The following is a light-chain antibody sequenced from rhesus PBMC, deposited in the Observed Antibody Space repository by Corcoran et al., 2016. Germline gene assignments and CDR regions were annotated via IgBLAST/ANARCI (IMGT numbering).Light chain of an antibody. V-gene: IGKV1-32*01. CDR1: QDIGGY. CDR3: QRYYDLPWT. J-gene: IGKJ1*01. Sequence: DIQMTQSPSSLSASVGDRVTITWRSSQDIGGYVSWYHQKPGKAPNLLSYYASRLESGGPSRFSGSGSGPEFTLTISGLQPEDFANYCGQRYYDLPWTFGQGAKVEIK. CDR2: YAS.